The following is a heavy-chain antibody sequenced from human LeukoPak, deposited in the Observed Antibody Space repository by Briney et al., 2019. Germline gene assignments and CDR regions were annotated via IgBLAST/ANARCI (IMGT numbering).Heavy chain of an antibody. CDR1: GGSISSSSYY. D-gene: IGHD3-22*01. J-gene: IGHJ4*02. CDR3: ARRYYDSSGVDY. CDR2: IYYSGST. Sequence: SETLSLTCTVSGGSISSSSYYWAWLRQPPGKGLEWIGTIYYSGSTYYNPSLKSRVTISVDTSKNQFSLKLSSVTAADTAVYYCARRYYDSSGVDYWGQGTLVTVSS. V-gene: IGHV4-39*01.